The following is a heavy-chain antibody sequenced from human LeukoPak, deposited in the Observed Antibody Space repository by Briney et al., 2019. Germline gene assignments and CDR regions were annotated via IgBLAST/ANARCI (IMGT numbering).Heavy chain of an antibody. CDR3: ARRQTYFDY. CDR1: GGSMSPYF. CDR2: VYTNDGST. J-gene: IGHJ4*02. Sequence: SETLSLTCTVSGGSMSPYFWGWVRQPPGKGLEWIGYVYTNDGSTKYNPSLKSRVTMSVDTSKKQISLKLSSVTAADTAIYYCARRQTYFDYWGQGTLVTVSS. V-gene: IGHV4-4*09.